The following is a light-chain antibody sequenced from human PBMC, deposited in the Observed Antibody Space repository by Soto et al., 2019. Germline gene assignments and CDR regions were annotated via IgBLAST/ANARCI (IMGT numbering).Light chain of an antibody. J-gene: IGKJ1*01. CDR3: QHYNSYSEA. Sequence: DIQRPQSHSTLSASLGDRVAITCVASQSVNFWLAWYQQKPGKAPKLLIYKASTLERGVPSRFSGSGSGTEFTLTISSLQPDDFATYYCQHYNSYSEAFGQGTKV. V-gene: IGKV1-5*03. CDR1: QSVNFW. CDR2: KAS.